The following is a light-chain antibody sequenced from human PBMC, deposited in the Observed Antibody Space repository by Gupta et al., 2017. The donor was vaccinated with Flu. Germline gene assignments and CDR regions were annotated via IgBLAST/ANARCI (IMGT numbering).Light chain of an antibody. Sequence: QSALSQPASVSGSPGQSITISCTGSSSDVGGFNYVSWYQQHPGKAPKLIIYEVINRPSGVSDRFSGPKSGNTAALTISGRQAADEAQYYCNSDTQSSTVVFGGGTKLTVL. J-gene: IGLJ2*01. CDR1: SSDVGGFNY. CDR3: NSDTQSSTVV. CDR2: EVI. V-gene: IGLV2-14*01.